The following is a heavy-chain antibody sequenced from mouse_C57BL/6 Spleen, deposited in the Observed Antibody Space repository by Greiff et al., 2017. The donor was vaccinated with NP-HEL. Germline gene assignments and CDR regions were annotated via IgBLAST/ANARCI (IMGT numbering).Heavy chain of an antibody. V-gene: IGHV7-3*01. Sequence: EVQLVESGGGLVQPGGSLSLSCAASGFTFTDYYMSWVRQPPGKALEWLGFIRNKANGYTTEYSASVKGRFTISRDNSQSILYLQMNALRAEDSATYYCARYIYYDYDDYYAMDYWGQGTSVTVSS. CDR2: IRNKANGYTT. CDR1: GFTFTDYY. J-gene: IGHJ4*01. CDR3: ARYIYYDYDDYYAMDY. D-gene: IGHD2-4*01.